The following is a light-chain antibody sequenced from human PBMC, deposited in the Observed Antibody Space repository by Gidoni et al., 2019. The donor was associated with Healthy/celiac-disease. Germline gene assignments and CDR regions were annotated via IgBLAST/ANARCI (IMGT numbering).Light chain of an antibody. CDR1: QSVSSW. V-gene: IGKV1-5*03. CDR3: QQYNSYRS. J-gene: IGKJ2*04. CDR2: KAS. Sequence: DIQMTQSPSTLSASVGDRVTITCRASQSVSSWLAWYQQTPGKAPKLLIYKASSLESGVPSRFSGSGSGTEFTLTISSLQPDDFATYYCQQYNSYRSFGQGTKLEIK.